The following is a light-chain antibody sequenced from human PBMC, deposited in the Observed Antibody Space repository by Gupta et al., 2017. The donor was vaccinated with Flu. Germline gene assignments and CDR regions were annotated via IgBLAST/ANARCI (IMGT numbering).Light chain of an antibody. CDR2: WAS. V-gene: IGKV4-1*01. CDR3: QQYYSIPVN. J-gene: IGKJ4*01. CDR1: QSILYSSNNKNY. Sequence: DVVMTQSPDSLAVSLGERATINCKSSQSILYSSNNKNYLAWYQQKPGQPPKLLIYWASTRESGVPDRFSGSGSGTDFTLTISSLQAEDVAIYYCQQYYSIPVNFGGGTKVEIK.